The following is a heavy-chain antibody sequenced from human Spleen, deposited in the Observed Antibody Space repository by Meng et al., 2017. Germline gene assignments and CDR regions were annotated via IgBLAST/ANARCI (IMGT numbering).Heavy chain of an antibody. CDR1: GGSFSDYY. CDR3: ARGPTTMAHDFDY. V-gene: IGHV4-34*01. CDR2: INHSGST. D-gene: IGHD4-11*01. J-gene: IGHJ4*02. Sequence: QVHIQQWGAGLLKPSETLSLHCVVSGGSFSDYYWSWIRQPPGKGLEWIGEINHSGSTNYNPSLESRATISVDTSQNNLSLKLSSVTAADSAVYYCARGPTTMAHDFDYWGQGTLVTVSS.